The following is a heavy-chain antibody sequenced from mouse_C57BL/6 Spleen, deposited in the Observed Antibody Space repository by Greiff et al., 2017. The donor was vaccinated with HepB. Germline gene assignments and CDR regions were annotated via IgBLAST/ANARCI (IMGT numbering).Heavy chain of an antibody. V-gene: IGHV1-55*01. Sequence: VQLQQSGAELVKPGASVKMSCKASGYTFTSYWITWVKQRPGQGLEWIGDIYPGSGSTNYNEKFKNKATLTVDTSSSTAYMQLSSLTSEDSAVYYSAREDNSNYERKYFDYWGQGTTLTVSS. CDR3: AREDNSNYERKYFDY. J-gene: IGHJ2*01. CDR2: IYPGSGST. D-gene: IGHD2-5*01. CDR1: GYTFTSYW.